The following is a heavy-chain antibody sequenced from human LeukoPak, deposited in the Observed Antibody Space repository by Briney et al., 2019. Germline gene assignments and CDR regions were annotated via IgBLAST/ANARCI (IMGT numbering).Heavy chain of an antibody. Sequence: SKTLSLTCTVSGDPFTSVTDYWAWIRQPPGKGLEWIAGGDYSGGTYYNPSLESRVAISADMSKKQISLKLASVTGADTAVYYCAGERGEEYSSGWYKTNFFYNWGQGIRVTVSS. CDR1: GDPFTSVTDY. J-gene: IGHJ4*02. CDR2: GDYSGGT. V-gene: IGHV4-39*07. D-gene: IGHD6-19*01. CDR3: AGERGEEYSSGWYKTNFFYN.